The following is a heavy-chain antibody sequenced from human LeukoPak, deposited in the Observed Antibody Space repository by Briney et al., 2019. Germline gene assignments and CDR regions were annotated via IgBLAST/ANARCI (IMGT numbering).Heavy chain of an antibody. CDR3: ARMTTATSFDY. J-gene: IGHJ4*02. CDR1: GFTFSSYS. D-gene: IGHD4-17*01. Sequence: GGSLRLSCAASGFTFSSYSMNWVRQAPGKGLEWVSFISSSSSYIYYADSVKGRSTISRDNAKNSLYLQMNSLRAEDTAVYYCARMTTATSFDYWGQGTLVTVSS. CDR2: ISSSSSYI. V-gene: IGHV3-21*01.